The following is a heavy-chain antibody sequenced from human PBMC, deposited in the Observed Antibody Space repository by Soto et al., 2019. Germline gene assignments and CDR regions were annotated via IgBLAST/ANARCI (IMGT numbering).Heavy chain of an antibody. Sequence: TSETLSLTCAVYGGSFSGYYWSWIRQPPGKGLEWIGEINHSGSTNYNPSLKSRVTISVDTSKNQFSLKLSSVTAADTAVYYCARGWSYSYYYYGMDVWGQGTTVTVSS. CDR2: INHSGST. CDR1: GGSFSGYY. V-gene: IGHV4-34*01. D-gene: IGHD3-10*01. CDR3: ARGWSYSYYYYGMDV. J-gene: IGHJ6*02.